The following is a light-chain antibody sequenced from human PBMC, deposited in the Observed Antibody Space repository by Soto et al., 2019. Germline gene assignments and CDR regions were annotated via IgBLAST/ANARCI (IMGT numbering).Light chain of an antibody. CDR1: SSNIGNNY. Sequence: QSVLTQPPSVSAAPGQKVTISCSGSSSNIGNNYVSWYQQLPGTAPKLLIYDNTKRPSGIPDRFSGSKSGTSATLGITGLQTGDDADYYCGTWDSSLSAGVFGGGTKVTVL. CDR2: DNT. J-gene: IGLJ3*02. V-gene: IGLV1-51*01. CDR3: GTWDSSLSAGV.